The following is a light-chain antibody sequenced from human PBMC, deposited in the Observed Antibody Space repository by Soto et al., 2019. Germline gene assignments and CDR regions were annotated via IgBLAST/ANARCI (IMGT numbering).Light chain of an antibody. J-gene: IGKJ1*01. V-gene: IGKV3-20*01. CDR3: QQYGSSSTWT. Sequence: EIVLTQSPGTLSLSPGERATLSCRASQSVSSAYLAWYQHQPGQPPTLLIYAASSRVTGIPARFSGSGSGTDFTLTISRLEPEDFAVYYCQQYGSSSTWTFGQGTKVEI. CDR1: QSVSSAY. CDR2: AAS.